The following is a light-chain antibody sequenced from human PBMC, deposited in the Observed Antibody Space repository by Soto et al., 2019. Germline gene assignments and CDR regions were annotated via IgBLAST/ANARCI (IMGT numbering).Light chain of an antibody. V-gene: IGKV1-5*01. CDR3: QQYNSYPWT. Sequence: DIQMTQSPSTLSASVGDRVTITCRASQSISTWLAWYQQKAGEAPKFLIYGASTLESGVPSRFSGSGSGTEFTLAISSLQPDDFATYYCQQYNSYPWTFGQGTKV. CDR1: QSISTW. CDR2: GAS. J-gene: IGKJ1*01.